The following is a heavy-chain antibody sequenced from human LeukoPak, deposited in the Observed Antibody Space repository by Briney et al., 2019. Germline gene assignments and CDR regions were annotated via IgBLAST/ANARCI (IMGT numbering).Heavy chain of an antibody. Sequence: GGSLRLSCAASGFTFSSHSMNWVRQAPGKGLEWVSSISSSSSYIYYADSVKGRFTISRDNAKNSLYLQMNSLRAEDTAVYYCAREARTYYYDSSGSDAFDIWGQGTKATVSS. CDR1: GFTFSSHS. CDR3: AREARTYYYDSSGSDAFDI. D-gene: IGHD3-22*01. CDR2: ISSSSSYI. J-gene: IGHJ3*02. V-gene: IGHV3-21*01.